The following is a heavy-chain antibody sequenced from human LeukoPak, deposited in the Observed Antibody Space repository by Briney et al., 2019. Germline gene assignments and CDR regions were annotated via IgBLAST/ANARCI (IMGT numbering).Heavy chain of an antibody. J-gene: IGHJ4*02. Sequence: WASVKVSCKASGYTFTSYGISWVRQAPGQGLEWMGGIIPIFGTANYAQKFQGRVTITADESTSTAYMELSSLRSEDTAAYYCAREYYYDSSGYYYPTYFDYWGQGTLVTVSS. CDR3: AREYYYDSSGYYYPTYFDY. D-gene: IGHD3-22*01. CDR1: GYTFTSYG. V-gene: IGHV1-69*13. CDR2: IIPIFGTA.